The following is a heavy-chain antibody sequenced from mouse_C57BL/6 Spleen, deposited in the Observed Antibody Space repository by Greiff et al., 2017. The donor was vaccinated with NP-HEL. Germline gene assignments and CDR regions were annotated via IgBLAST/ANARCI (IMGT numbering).Heavy chain of an antibody. Sequence: QVQLQQPGAELVKPGASVKLSCKASGYTFTSYWMHWVKQRPGQGLEWIGMIHPNSGSTNYNEKFKSKATLTVDKSSSTAYMQLSSLTSEDSAVYYCATYYGSSCAMDYWGQGTSVTVSS. CDR1: GYTFTSYW. CDR2: IHPNSGST. V-gene: IGHV1-64*01. D-gene: IGHD1-1*01. CDR3: ATYYGSSCAMDY. J-gene: IGHJ4*01.